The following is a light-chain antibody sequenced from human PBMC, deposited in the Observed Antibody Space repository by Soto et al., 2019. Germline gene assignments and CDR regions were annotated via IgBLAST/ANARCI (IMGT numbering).Light chain of an antibody. V-gene: IGKV3-15*01. J-gene: IGKJ1*01. Sequence: EVVMTQSPATLSVSPGERATLSCRASQSVGTYLAWYQQKPGQAPRLLIYGASTRATGVPARFSCSGSGTDFTLTISSLQSEDFAVYCCQQYDNLPPWTFGQGTKVEVK. CDR2: GAS. CDR3: QQYDNLPPWT. CDR1: QSVGTY.